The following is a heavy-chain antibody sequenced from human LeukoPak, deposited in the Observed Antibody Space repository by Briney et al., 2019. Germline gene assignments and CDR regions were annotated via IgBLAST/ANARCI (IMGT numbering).Heavy chain of an antibody. D-gene: IGHD4-23*01. V-gene: IGHV3-21*04. CDR2: ISSSSSYI. Sequence: GGSLRLSCAASGFTFSSYSMTWVRQAPGKGLEWVSSISSSSSYIYYADSVKGRFTISRDNAKNSLYLQMNSLRAEDTAVYYCARGTTVVNWFDPRGQGTLVTVSS. CDR3: ARGTTVVNWFDP. J-gene: IGHJ5*02. CDR1: GFTFSSYS.